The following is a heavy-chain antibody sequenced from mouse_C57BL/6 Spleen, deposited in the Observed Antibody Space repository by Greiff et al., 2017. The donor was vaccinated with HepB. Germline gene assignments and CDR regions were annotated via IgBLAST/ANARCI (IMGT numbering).Heavy chain of an antibody. D-gene: IGHD2-2*01. CDR2: IDPETGGT. CDR3: TRAGYDSFAY. V-gene: IGHV1-15*01. CDR1: GYTFTDYE. Sequence: VQLQQSGAELVRPGASVTLSCKASGYTFTDYEMHWVKQTPVHGLEWIGAIDPETGGTAYTQKFKGKAILTADKSSSTAYMELRSLTSEDSAVYYCTRAGYDSFAYWGQGTMVTVSA. J-gene: IGHJ3*01.